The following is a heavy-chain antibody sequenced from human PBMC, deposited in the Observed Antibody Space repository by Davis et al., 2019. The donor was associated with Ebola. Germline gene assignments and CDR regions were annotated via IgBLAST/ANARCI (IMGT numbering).Heavy chain of an antibody. CDR3: ARSSYYPDY. Sequence: PGGSLRLSCAASGFTFHDYAMHWVRQAPGKGLEWVSGLSWNSGNKAYADSVKGRFTISRDNGKNSLYLQMNSLRAEDTAVYFCARSSYYPDYWGQGTLVTVSS. D-gene: IGHD3-22*01. CDR1: GFTFHDYA. CDR2: LSWNSGNK. V-gene: IGHV3-9*01. J-gene: IGHJ4*02.